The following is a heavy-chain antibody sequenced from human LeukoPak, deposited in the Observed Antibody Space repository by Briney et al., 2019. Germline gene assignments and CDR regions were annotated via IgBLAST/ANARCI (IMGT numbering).Heavy chain of an antibody. CDR2: VSYTGRT. D-gene: IGHD3-22*01. V-gene: IGHV4-59*11. CDR3: ARLLDNDISGDPDTFDV. J-gene: IGHJ3*01. CDR1: GGSLSGHY. Sequence: KPSETLSLTCTASGGSLSGHYWSWIRQPPGKSLEWIGYVSYTGRTKYNPSLQSRVTISIDKSKSQFSLKLTSVTSADTAVYSCARLLDNDISGDPDTFDVWGQGTTVIVSS.